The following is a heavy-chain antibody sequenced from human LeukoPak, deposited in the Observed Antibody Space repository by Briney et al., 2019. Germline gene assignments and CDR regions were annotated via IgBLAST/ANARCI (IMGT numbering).Heavy chain of an antibody. CDR3: ARLSAAVHLGAFDL. CDR1: GDSFRSGGLY. Sequence: SETLSLTCTLSGDSFRSGGLYWGWIRQPPGKRPEWIGDTLHTGKTNYNPSLRSRATISLDTSKSQFSLRLTSVTAADTAVYYCARLSAAVHLGAFDLWGQGTMVTVSS. V-gene: IGHV4-61*08. CDR2: TLHTGKT. D-gene: IGHD3-3*01. J-gene: IGHJ3*01.